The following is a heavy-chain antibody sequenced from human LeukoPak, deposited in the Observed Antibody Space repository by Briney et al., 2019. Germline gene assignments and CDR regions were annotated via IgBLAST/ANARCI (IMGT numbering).Heavy chain of an antibody. D-gene: IGHD2-8*01. CDR2: INPNRGGT. CDR1: GYTFIGYH. J-gene: IGHJ4*02. CDR3: ARLPRVHFDS. V-gene: IGHV1-2*02. Sequence: GASVKVSCQACGYTFIGYHIHWVRQAPGQGLEWMGWINPNRGGTNLAQKFQGRVIMTRDTSISTAYMEVTRLRSDDTAIYYCARLPRVHFDSWGQGTLVTVSS.